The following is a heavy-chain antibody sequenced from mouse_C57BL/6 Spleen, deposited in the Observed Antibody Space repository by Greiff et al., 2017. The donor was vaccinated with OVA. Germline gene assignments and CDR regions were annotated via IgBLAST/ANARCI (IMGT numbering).Heavy chain of an antibody. V-gene: IGHV14-2*01. CDR3: ARITTVVAPLDY. CDR2: IDPEDGET. CDR1: GFNIKDYY. Sequence: VHVKQSGAELVKPGASVKLSCTASGFNIKDYYMHWVKQRTEQGLEWIGRIDPEDGETKYAPKFQGKATITADTSSNTAYLQLSSLTSEDTAVYYCARITTVVAPLDYWGQGTTLTVSS. J-gene: IGHJ2*01. D-gene: IGHD1-1*01.